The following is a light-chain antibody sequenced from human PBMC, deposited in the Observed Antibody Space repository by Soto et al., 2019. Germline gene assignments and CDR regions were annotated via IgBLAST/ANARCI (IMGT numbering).Light chain of an antibody. CDR3: QQRRGP. CDR1: QSVSSY. J-gene: IGKJ5*01. V-gene: IGKV3-11*01. CDR2: DAS. Sequence: EIVLTQSPATLSLSPGERATLSCRASQSVSSYLAWYQQKPGQAPRLLIYDASNRATGIPARFSGSGSGTYFTRTISSLEPEDFAVYYCQQRRGPFGQGTRLEIK.